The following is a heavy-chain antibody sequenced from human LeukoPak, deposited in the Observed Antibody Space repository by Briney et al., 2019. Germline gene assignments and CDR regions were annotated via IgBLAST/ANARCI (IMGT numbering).Heavy chain of an antibody. J-gene: IGHJ4*02. V-gene: IGHV4-59*01. CDR3: ARTGSYSSGWYDY. Sequence: PSETLSLTCTVSGGSISSYYWSWIRQPPGKGLEWIGYIYYSGSTNYNPSLKSRVTISVDTSKHQFSLKLSSVTAADTAVYYCARTGSYSSGWYDYWGQGTLVTVSS. D-gene: IGHD6-19*01. CDR1: GGSISSYY. CDR2: IYYSGST.